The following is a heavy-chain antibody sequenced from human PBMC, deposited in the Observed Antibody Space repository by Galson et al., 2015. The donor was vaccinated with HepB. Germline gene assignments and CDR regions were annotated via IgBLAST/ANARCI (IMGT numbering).Heavy chain of an antibody. V-gene: IGHV4-34*01. CDR3: ASGRRVSSSWPY. D-gene: IGHD6-13*01. J-gene: IGHJ4*02. CDR1: GGSFSGYY. CDR2: INHSGST. Sequence: SETLSLTCAVYGGSFSGYYWSWIRQPPGKGLEWIGEINHSGSTNYNPSLKSLVTISVDTSKNQFSLKLSSVTAADTAVYYCASGRRVSSSWPYWGQGTLVTVSS.